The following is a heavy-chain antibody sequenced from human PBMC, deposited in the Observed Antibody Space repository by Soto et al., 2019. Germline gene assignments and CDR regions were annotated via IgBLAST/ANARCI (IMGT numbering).Heavy chain of an antibody. D-gene: IGHD1-1*01. CDR1: GGSITTGGYY. CDR2: IYSTGST. J-gene: IGHJ4*02. V-gene: IGHV4-31*03. Sequence: QVHLQESGPGLVKPSQTLSLTCTVSGGSITTGGYYWSWIRQHPGKGLEWIGYIYSTGSTYYNPFLQSRLTISIDPSKTQFSLHLSVVRVTAPAVYYCASLDAGGDLFVSWGQGILVPVSS. CDR3: ASLDAGGDLFVS.